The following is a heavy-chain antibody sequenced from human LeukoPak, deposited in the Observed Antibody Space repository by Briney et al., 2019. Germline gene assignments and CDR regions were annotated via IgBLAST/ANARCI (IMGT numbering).Heavy chain of an antibody. D-gene: IGHD6-13*01. Sequence: GGSLRLSCAASGFTFSSYAMHWVRQAPGKGLEWVAVISYDGSNKYYADSAKGRFTISRDNSKNTLYLQMNSLRAEDTAVYYCARVGSGSSWYIIDFDYWGQGTLVTVSS. CDR1: GFTFSSYA. V-gene: IGHV3-30*04. CDR3: ARVGSGSSWYIIDFDY. CDR2: ISYDGSNK. J-gene: IGHJ4*02.